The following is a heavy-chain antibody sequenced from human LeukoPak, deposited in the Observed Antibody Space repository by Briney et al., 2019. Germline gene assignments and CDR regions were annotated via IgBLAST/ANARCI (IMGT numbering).Heavy chain of an antibody. V-gene: IGHV3-66*02. CDR3: ARDKSLDDAFDI. Sequence: GGSLRLSCAASGFTVSSNYMSWVRQAPGKGLEWVSVIYSGGSTYYADSVKGRFTISRDNSKSTLYLQMNSLRAEDTAVYYCARDKSLDDAFDIWGQGTMVTVSS. J-gene: IGHJ3*02. CDR1: GFTVSSNY. CDR2: IYSGGST. D-gene: IGHD3-3*01.